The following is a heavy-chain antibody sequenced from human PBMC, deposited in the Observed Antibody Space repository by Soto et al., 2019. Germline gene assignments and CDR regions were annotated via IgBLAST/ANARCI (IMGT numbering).Heavy chain of an antibody. J-gene: IGHJ4*02. CDR3: ASGASRWYPYFFDS. D-gene: IGHD6-13*01. CDR1: EGTFNSYA. Sequence: QAQVVQSGAEVRKPGSSVKLSCKASEGTFNSYAIAWVRQAPGQGLEWMGGIIPYYNTLNYAQKFQDRVTITAAGSTNTAYMELSSLRSDDTAVYFCASGASRWYPYFFDSWAQGTLVTVSS. CDR2: IIPYYNTL. V-gene: IGHV1-69*01.